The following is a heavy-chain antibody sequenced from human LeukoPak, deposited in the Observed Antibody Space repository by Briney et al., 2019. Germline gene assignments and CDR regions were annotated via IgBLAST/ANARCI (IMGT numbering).Heavy chain of an antibody. V-gene: IGHV5-51*01. Sequence: GESLKISCKGSGYSFTSYWIGWVRQMPGKGLEWMGIIYPGDSDTRYSPSFQGQVTISADKSISTAYLQWSSLKASDTAMYYCARIYDSSGYLFDPWGQGILVTVSS. CDR2: IYPGDSDT. D-gene: IGHD3-22*01. CDR1: GYSFTSYW. J-gene: IGHJ5*02. CDR3: ARIYDSSGYLFDP.